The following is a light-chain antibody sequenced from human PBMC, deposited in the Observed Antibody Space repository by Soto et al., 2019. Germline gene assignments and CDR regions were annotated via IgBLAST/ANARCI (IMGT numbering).Light chain of an antibody. CDR3: SSYISSSTLVV. J-gene: IGLJ2*01. V-gene: IGLV2-14*01. CDR2: DVS. CDR1: SSDVGGYNY. Sequence: QSALTQPASVSGSPGQSITISCTGTSSDVGGYNYVSWYQQHPGKAPQLMIYDVSNRPSGVSNRFSGSKSGNTASLTISGLQAEDEADYYCSSYISSSTLVVFGGGTKLTVL.